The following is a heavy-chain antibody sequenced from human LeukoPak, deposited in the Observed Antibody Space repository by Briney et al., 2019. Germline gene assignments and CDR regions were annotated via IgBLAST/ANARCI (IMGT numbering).Heavy chain of an antibody. Sequence: GRSLRLSCAASGFTFDDYAMHWVRQTPGKGLEWVSGISWNSGSIGYADSVKGRFTISRDNAKNSLYLQMNSLRAEDTAVYYCARGSSGWYDYWGQGTLVTVSS. CDR3: ARGSSGWYDY. CDR2: ISWNSGSI. J-gene: IGHJ4*02. CDR1: GFTFDDYA. V-gene: IGHV3-9*01. D-gene: IGHD6-19*01.